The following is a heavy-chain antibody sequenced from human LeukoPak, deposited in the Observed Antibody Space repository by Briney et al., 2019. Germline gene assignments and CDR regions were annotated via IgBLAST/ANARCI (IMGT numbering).Heavy chain of an antibody. J-gene: IGHJ6*04. CDR3: CLSEKV. CDR1: GFTFNNYW. CDR2: INQDGSAK. Sequence: GGSLRLSCVASGFTFNNYWMTWVRQAPGKGLEWVANINQDGSAKYYVDSVKGRFTISRDNAKNSLYLQMNSLRAEDTAVYYCCLSEKVWGKGTTVTVSS. V-gene: IGHV3-7*01.